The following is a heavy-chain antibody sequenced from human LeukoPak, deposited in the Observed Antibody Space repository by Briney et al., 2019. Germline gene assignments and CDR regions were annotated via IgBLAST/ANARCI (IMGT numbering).Heavy chain of an antibody. CDR1: GGSISSHY. V-gene: IGHV4-59*11. D-gene: IGHD6-19*01. Sequence: SETLSLTCTVSGGSISSHYWSWIRQPPGKGLEWIGYISYTGSTSYNPSIKSRVTISVDTSKKQFSLRLSSVTAAGTALYYCARVISSGVVDYWGQGTLVTVSS. CDR2: ISYTGST. CDR3: ARVISSGVVDY. J-gene: IGHJ4*02.